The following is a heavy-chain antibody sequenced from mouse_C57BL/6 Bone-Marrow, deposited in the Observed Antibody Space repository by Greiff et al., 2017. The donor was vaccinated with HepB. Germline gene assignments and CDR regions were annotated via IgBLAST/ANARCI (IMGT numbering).Heavy chain of an antibody. CDR1: GYTFTSYT. Sequence: QVQLKQSGAELARPGASVKMSCKASGYTFTSYTMHWVKQRPGQGLEWIGYINPSSGYTKYNQKFKDKATLTADKSSSTAYMQLSSLTSEDSAVYYCARDSSPLAYWGQGTLVTVSA. D-gene: IGHD3-2*02. CDR2: INPSSGYT. V-gene: IGHV1-4*01. CDR3: ARDSSPLAY. J-gene: IGHJ3*01.